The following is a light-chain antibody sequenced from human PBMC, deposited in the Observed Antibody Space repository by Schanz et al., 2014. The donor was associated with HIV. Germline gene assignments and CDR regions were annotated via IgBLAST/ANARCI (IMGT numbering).Light chain of an antibody. CDR2: DND. Sequence: FMLTQPHSVSESPGKTVTISCTRSSGTIASNHVQWYQQRPGRAPTIVIYDNDQRPSGVPDRISGSIDSSSNSASLTISGLKTDDEGDYYCQSSDASNTIVFGGGTQLTVL. J-gene: IGLJ3*02. CDR1: SGTIASNH. V-gene: IGLV6-57*04. CDR3: QSSDASNTIV.